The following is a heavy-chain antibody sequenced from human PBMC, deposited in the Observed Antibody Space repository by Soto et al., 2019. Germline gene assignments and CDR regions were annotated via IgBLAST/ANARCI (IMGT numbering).Heavy chain of an antibody. CDR2: IDPSDSYT. V-gene: IGHV5-10-1*01. J-gene: IGHJ4*02. CDR3: VRHRVGISYYFDY. CDR1: GYTFTDYW. Sequence: GESLKISCKGSGYTFTDYWISWVRQMPGKGLEWMGRIDPSDSYTSNSPSFQGHVTISADKSITTAYMQWSSLKASDTAMYYCVRHRVGISYYFDYWGKGTLFTVSS. D-gene: IGHD3-10*01.